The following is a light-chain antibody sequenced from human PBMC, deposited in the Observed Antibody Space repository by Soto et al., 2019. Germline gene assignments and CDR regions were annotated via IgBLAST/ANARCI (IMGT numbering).Light chain of an antibody. CDR1: SGHTNYA. CDR3: QNWGTGIVT. V-gene: IGLV4-69*01. CDR2: INSDGSH. J-gene: IGLJ2*01. Sequence: QLVLTQSPSASASPGASVKLTCTLSSGHTNYAIAWHQQQPEKGPRFLMKINSDGSHSKGDGVPDRFSGSSSGAERYVTIASLQSEDGADYYCQNWGTGIVTFGGGTKVTVL.